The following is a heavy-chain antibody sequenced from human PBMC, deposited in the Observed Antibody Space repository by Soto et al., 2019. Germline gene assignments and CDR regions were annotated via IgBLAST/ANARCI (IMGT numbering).Heavy chain of an antibody. Sequence: ASVKVSCKVSGYTLTEVSMHWVRQAPGKGLEWMGGFDSEDGETIYAQKFQGRVTMTEDTSTDTAYMDLSSLRSEDTAVYYCATLGYYDILTGYWVTPGKYYFDYWGQGTLVTVSS. J-gene: IGHJ4*02. CDR1: GYTLTEVS. D-gene: IGHD3-9*01. V-gene: IGHV1-24*01. CDR2: FDSEDGET. CDR3: ATLGYYDILTGYWVTPGKYYFDY.